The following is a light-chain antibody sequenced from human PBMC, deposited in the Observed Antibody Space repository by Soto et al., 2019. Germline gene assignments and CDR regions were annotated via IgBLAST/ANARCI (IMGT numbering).Light chain of an antibody. CDR3: SLYVSRSTSFV. V-gene: IGLV2-18*01. CDR1: SSDVGTYIS. Sequence: QSALTQPPSVSGCPGQSVSISCTGTSSDVGTYISVSWYQQPPGTAPKLIIYAVNNRPSGVPDRFSGSKSGNTASLTISGLQAEDEADYYCSLYVSRSTSFVFGTGTKVTVL. CDR2: AVN. J-gene: IGLJ1*01.